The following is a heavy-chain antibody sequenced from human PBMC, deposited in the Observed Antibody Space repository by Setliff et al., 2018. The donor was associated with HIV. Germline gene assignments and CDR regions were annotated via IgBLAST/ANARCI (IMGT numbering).Heavy chain of an antibody. CDR1: GTNLLPYY. CDR2: INPSGGST. V-gene: IGHV1-46*01. J-gene: IGHJ6*03. D-gene: IGHD2-2*01. Sequence: ASVKVSCKTSGTNLLPYYMHWVRQAPGQGLEWMGIINPSGGSTSYAQKFQSRVTMTRDTSTSTVYMELSSLRSEDTAVYYCARDVVASYYYYMDVWGKGTTVTVSS. CDR3: ARDVVASYYYYMDV.